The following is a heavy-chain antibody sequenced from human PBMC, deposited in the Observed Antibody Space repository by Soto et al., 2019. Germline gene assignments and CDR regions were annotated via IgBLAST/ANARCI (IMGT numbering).Heavy chain of an antibody. D-gene: IGHD2-2*01. CDR3: ARDFVPAAMDYYYYGMDV. CDR2: IIPIFGTA. J-gene: IGHJ6*02. V-gene: IGHV1-69*01. Sequence: GLEWMGGIIPIFGTANYAQKFQGRVTITADESTSTAYMELSSLRSEDTAVYYCARDFVPAAMDYYYYGMDVWGQGTTVTVSS.